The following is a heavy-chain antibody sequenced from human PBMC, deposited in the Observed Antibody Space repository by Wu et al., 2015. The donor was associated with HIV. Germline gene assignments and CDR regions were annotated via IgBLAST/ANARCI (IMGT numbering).Heavy chain of an antibody. D-gene: IGHD2-2*01. CDR2: IIPIFGTS. V-gene: IGHV1-69*05. Sequence: QVQLVQSGTEVKKPGSSVKVSCKASGGTFSNYAICWVRQAPGQGLEWMGGIIPIFGTSNYTQKFQGRLTITTDESTSTVYMELSSLRSEDTAVYYCARAPNTRYCSSTSCERREPYLFDYWGQGTLVTVSS. J-gene: IGHJ4*02. CDR3: ARAPNTRYCSSTSCERREPYLFDY. CDR1: GGTFSNYA.